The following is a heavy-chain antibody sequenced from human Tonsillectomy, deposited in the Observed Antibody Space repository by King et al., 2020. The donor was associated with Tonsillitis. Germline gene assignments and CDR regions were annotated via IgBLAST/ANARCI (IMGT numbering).Heavy chain of an antibody. CDR3: ARARLLSGYPRDVFDI. CDR1: GYTFTNYG. D-gene: IGHD3-3*01. CDR2: ISVYNGNT. Sequence: VQLVESGAEVKKPGASVKVSCKASGYTFTNYGISWVRQAPGQGLEWMGWISVYNGNTNYAQKLQGRVTMTTDTSTSTAYMELRSLRSDDRAVYYCARARLLSGYPRDVFDIWGQGTMVTVSS. V-gene: IGHV1-18*01. J-gene: IGHJ3*02.